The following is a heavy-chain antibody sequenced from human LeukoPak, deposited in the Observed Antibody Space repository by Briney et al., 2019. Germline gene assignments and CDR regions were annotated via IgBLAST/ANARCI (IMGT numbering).Heavy chain of an antibody. CDR2: ISYDGSNK. V-gene: IGHV3-30*04. J-gene: IGHJ5*02. CDR1: GFTFSSYA. Sequence: GGSLRLSCAASGFTFSSYAMHWVRQAPGKGPEWVAVISYDGSNKYYADSVKGRFTISRDNSKNTLYLQMNSLRAEDTAVYYCARRGRIWGSSWYVEGGLWFDPWGQGTLVTVSS. CDR3: ARRGRIWGSSWYVEGGLWFDP. D-gene: IGHD6-13*01.